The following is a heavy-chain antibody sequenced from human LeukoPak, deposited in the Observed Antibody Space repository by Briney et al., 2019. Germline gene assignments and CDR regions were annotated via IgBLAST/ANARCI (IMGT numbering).Heavy chain of an antibody. CDR3: ARGLIAAAGMDY. CDR2: IYYSGST. Sequence: PSETLSLTCTVSGGSVSSGSYYWSWNRQPPGRGLEWIGYIYYSGSTNYNPSLKRRVTISVDTSKNQFSLKLSSVTAADTAVYYCARGLIAAAGMDYWGQGTLVTVSS. V-gene: IGHV4-61*01. J-gene: IGHJ4*02. D-gene: IGHD6-13*01. CDR1: GGSVSSGSYY.